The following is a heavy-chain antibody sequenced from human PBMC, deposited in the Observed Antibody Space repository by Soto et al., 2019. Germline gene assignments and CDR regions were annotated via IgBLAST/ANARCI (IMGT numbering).Heavy chain of an antibody. CDR3: ARLPPRYGLDV. Sequence: ASVKVSCKASGGTFSSYAISWVRQAPGQGLEWMGGIIPIFGTANYAQKFQGRVTITADKSTSTAYMELSRLRSEDTAVYYCARLPPRYGLDVWGQGTTVTVSS. V-gene: IGHV1-69*06. CDR1: GGTFSSYA. CDR2: IIPIFGTA. J-gene: IGHJ6*02.